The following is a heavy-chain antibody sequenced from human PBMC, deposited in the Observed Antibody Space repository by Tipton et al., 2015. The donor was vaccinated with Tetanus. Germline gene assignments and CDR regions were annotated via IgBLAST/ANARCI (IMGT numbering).Heavy chain of an antibody. CDR3: AKGRADFDY. Sequence: SLRLSCAASGFTFNNFWMTWVRQAPGKGLEWVANINEDGSERHYVDSVRGRFTISRDNARGSVYLQMSGLRAEDTAVYYCAKGRADFDYWGQGTLLTVPS. CDR2: INEDGSER. J-gene: IGHJ4*02. CDR1: GFTFNNFW. V-gene: IGHV3-7*01.